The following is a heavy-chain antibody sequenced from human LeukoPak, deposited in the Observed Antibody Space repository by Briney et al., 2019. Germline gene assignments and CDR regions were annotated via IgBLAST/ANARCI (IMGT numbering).Heavy chain of an antibody. D-gene: IGHD2-2*01. CDR2: IRYDGSNK. CDR1: RFTFSRYG. CDR3: ARDNYCSSTSCYLKDY. V-gene: IGHV3-30*02. J-gene: IGHJ4*02. Sequence: GGSLRLSCAASRFTFSRYGMHWVRQAPGKGLQWVAFIRYDGSNKYYADSVKGRFTISRDNAKNSLYLQMNSLRAEDTAVYYCARDNYCSSTSCYLKDYWGQGTLVTVSS.